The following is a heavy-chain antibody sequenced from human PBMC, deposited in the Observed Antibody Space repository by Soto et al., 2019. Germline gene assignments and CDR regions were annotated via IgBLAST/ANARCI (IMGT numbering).Heavy chain of an antibody. J-gene: IGHJ6*02. V-gene: IGHV3-11*06. D-gene: IGHD3-10*01. CDR3: ARDRGGYGPPDV. CDR2: IGGSSGCT. Sequence: QVQLVESGGGLVKPGGSLRLSCAASGFSFSDSYMSWVRQAPGKGLEGVAYIGGSSGCTGYAASVKGRFTISRDNAKNSLYLQMNSLRVEDTAVYYCARDRGGYGPPDVSGQGNTVTDSS. CDR1: GFSFSDSY.